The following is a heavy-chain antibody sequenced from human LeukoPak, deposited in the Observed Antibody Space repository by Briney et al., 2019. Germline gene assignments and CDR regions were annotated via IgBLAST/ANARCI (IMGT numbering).Heavy chain of an antibody. D-gene: IGHD6-13*01. V-gene: IGHV1-46*01. J-gene: IGHJ4*02. Sequence: ASVKVSCKAYGYTFTSYAMNWVRQAPGQGLEWMGIINPSGGSTSYAQKFQGRVTMTRDTSTSTVYMELSSLRPEDTAVYYCARGVAAAAYDIFDYWGQGTLVTVSS. CDR3: ARGVAAAAYDIFDY. CDR2: INPSGGST. CDR1: GYTFTSYA.